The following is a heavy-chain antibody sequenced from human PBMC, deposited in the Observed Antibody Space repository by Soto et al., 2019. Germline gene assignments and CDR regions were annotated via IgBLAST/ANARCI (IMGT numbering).Heavy chain of an antibody. V-gene: IGHV3-23*01. D-gene: IGHD1-7*01. CDR3: ARDVWQTTSRYYGLDL. CDR2: INGSGGTT. CDR1: GFTFSSYA. Sequence: PVGSLRLSCAASGFTFSSYAMTWVRQAPGKRLEWVSGINGSGGTTSYTDSVKGRFTISRDNSKKTLFLEMKSLGVEDTAVYFCARDVWQTTSRYYGLDLWGLGTTVNVSS. J-gene: IGHJ6*02.